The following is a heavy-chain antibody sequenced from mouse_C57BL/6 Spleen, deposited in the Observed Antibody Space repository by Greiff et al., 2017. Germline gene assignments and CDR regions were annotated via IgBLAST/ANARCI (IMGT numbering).Heavy chain of an antibody. CDR3: ARSGDGKRGYYAMDY. CDR1: GFSLTSYG. CDR2: IWSGGST. J-gene: IGHJ4*01. Sequence: VQGVESGPGLVQPSQSLSITCTVSGFSLTSYGVHWVRQSPGKGLEWLGVIWSGGSTDYNAAFISRLSISKDNSKSQVFFKMNSLQADDTAIYYCARSGDGKRGYYAMDYWGQGTSVTVSS. D-gene: IGHD2-1*01. V-gene: IGHV2-2*01.